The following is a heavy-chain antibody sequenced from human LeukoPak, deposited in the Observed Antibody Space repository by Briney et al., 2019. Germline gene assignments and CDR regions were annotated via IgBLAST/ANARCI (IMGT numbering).Heavy chain of an antibody. V-gene: IGHV1-2*02. CDR1: GYTFTGYY. CDR3: ARVHRYCSSTSCSNAGWFDP. CDR2: INPNSGGT. Sequence: ASVRVSCKASGYTFTGYYMHWVRQAPGQGLEWMGWINPNSGGTNYAQKFQGRVTMTRDTSISTAYMELSRLRSDDTAVYYCARVHRYCSSTSCSNAGWFDPWGQGTLVTVSS. J-gene: IGHJ5*02. D-gene: IGHD2-2*01.